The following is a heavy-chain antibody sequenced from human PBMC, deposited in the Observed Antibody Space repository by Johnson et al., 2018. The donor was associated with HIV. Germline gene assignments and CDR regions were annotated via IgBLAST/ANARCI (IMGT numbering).Heavy chain of an antibody. Sequence: EVQLVESGGGVVQPGRSLRLSCAASGFTFSSYAMHWVRQAPGKGLEWVANIKQDGSEKYYVDSVKGRFTISRDNAKNSLYLQMNSLRAEDTAVYYCARERLRAGAFDIWGQGTMVTVSS. V-gene: IGHV3-7*05. CDR2: IKQDGSEK. CDR1: GFTFSSYA. J-gene: IGHJ3*02. D-gene: IGHD6-13*01. CDR3: ARERLRAGAFDI.